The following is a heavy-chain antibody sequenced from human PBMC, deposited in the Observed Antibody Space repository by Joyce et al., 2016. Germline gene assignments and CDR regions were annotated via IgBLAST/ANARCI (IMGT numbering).Heavy chain of an antibody. CDR2: AYRRSS. CDR1: GDSVSSNTVA. V-gene: IGHV6-1*01. D-gene: IGHD3-16*01. J-gene: IGHJ3*02. Sequence: QVRLQQSGPGVVKPSQTLSLTCAVSGDSVSSNTVAWNWIRYSPAGGLEWLGRAYRRSSLYAESVKGRINILPDTSKNQFSLQLNSVTPEDTDVYFCARGINHGFDIWGQGTVVTVSS. CDR3: ARGINHGFDI.